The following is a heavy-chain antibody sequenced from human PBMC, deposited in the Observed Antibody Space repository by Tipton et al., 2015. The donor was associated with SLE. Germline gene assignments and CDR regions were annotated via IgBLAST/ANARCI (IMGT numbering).Heavy chain of an antibody. V-gene: IGHV1-8*01. J-gene: IGHJ4*02. CDR2: LNPNSGNT. CDR1: GYPFTNYD. CDR3: ARGKATDYSSGWSAY. D-gene: IGHD6-19*01. Sequence: QLVQSGAEVKKPGASVKVSCKACGYPFTNYDINWVRLATGQGFEWMGWLNPNSGNTGYAQRFQGRVTMTRNTSISTAYMELSSLRSEDTAVYYCARGKATDYSSGWSAYWGQGTLVTVSS.